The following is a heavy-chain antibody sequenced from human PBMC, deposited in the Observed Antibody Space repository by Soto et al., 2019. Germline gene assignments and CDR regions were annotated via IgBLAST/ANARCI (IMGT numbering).Heavy chain of an antibody. CDR2: ISGSGGST. J-gene: IGHJ4*02. CDR3: AKRDGHSYGYGDFDY. V-gene: IGHV3-23*01. CDR1: GFTFSSYA. Sequence: EVQLLESGGGLVQPGGCLRLSCAASGFTFSSYAMSWVRQAPGKGLEWVSAISGSGGSTYYADSVKGRFTISRDNSKNTLYLQMNSLRAEDTAVYYCAKRDGHSYGYGDFDYWGQGTLVTVSS. D-gene: IGHD5-18*01.